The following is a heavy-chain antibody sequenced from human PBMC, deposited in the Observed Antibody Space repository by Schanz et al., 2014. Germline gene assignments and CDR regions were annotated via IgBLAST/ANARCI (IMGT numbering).Heavy chain of an antibody. CDR1: GGTFSSFG. Sequence: VQLEQSGAEVKKPGSSVKVSCKASGGTFSSFGINWVRQAPGQGLEWMGRIIPSLGLAKYEQKFQDKVTITADTSTTTAYMELSGLRSEDTAVYYCARLDSSSWYPRYWGQGTLVTVSS. CDR2: IIPSLGLA. D-gene: IGHD6-13*01. J-gene: IGHJ4*02. V-gene: IGHV1-69*02. CDR3: ARLDSSSWYPRY.